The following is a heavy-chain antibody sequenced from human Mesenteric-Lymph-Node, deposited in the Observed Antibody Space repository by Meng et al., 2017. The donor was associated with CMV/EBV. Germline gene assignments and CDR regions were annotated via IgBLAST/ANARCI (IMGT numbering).Heavy chain of an antibody. CDR2: INPNSGGT. J-gene: IGHJ4*02. V-gene: IGHV1-2*02. CDR3: ARDHGNYFDS. Sequence: ASVKVSCKASGYTFTAYYMYWVRQAPGQGLVWMGRINPNSGGTKYAQNFQGRVTMTRDTSVTTLYMELHRLTSDDTAVYYCARDHGNYFDSWGQGTLVTVSS. CDR1: GYTFTAYY. D-gene: IGHD2-15*01.